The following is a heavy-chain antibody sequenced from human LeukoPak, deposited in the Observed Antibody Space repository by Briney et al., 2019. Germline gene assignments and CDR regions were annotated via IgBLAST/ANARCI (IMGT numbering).Heavy chain of an antibody. V-gene: IGHV3-7*01. J-gene: IGHJ4*02. CDR1: GFTFSRHA. CDR2: IKQDGSEK. CDR3: ARDSFGVVIAYDFDY. D-gene: IGHD2-21*01. Sequence: PGGSLRLSCAASGFTFSRHAMHWVRQAPGKGLEWVANIKQDGSEKYYVDSVKGRFTISRDNAKNSLYLQMNSLRAEDTAVYYCARDSFGVVIAYDFDYWGQGTLVTVSS.